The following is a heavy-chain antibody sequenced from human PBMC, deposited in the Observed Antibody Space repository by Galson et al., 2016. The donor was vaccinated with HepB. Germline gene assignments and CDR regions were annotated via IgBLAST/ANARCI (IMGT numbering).Heavy chain of an antibody. CDR1: GVSISSGGAY. V-gene: IGHV4-31*03. CDR2: IYFRGSS. D-gene: IGHD3-9*01. CDR3: ARNPMTGAGYYFDS. J-gene: IGHJ4*02. Sequence: TLSLTCTVSGVSISSGGAYWTWIRQHPGKGLEWIGYIYFRGSSYYNPSLKSRVTMSVATSQNQFSLKVDSVTAADTAVYYCARNPMTGAGYYFDSWGQGTLVAVSS.